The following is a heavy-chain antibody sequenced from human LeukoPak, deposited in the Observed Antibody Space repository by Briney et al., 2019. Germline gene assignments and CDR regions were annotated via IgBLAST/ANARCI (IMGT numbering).Heavy chain of an antibody. CDR2: ISYDGSNK. CDR1: GFTFSSYS. CDR3: ARALATLYYFDY. V-gene: IGHV3-30*04. J-gene: IGHJ4*02. Sequence: GRSLRLSCASSGFTFSSYSMHWVRQARGKGLEWVAVISYDGSNKYYADSVKGRFTISRDNSKNTLYLQMNSLRAEDTAVYYCARALATLYYFDYWGQGTLVTVSS. D-gene: IGHD6-6*01.